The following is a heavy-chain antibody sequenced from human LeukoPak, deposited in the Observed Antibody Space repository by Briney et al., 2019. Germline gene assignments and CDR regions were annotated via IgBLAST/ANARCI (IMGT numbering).Heavy chain of an antibody. V-gene: IGHV1-69*02. J-gene: IGHJ3*02. CDR3: ARVLYSGSYYGAFDI. CDR2: IIPILGIA. Sequence: SVKVSCKASGGTYSSYTISWVRQAPGQGLEWMGRIIPILGIANYAQKFQGRVTITADKSTSTAYMELSSLRSEDTAVYYCARVLYSGSYYGAFDIWGQGTMVTVSS. D-gene: IGHD1-26*01. CDR1: GGTYSSYT.